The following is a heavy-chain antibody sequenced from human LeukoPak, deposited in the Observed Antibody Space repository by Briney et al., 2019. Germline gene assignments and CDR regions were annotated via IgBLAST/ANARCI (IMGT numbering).Heavy chain of an antibody. CDR3: ARHLYSYGYEGNWFDP. V-gene: IGHV4-59*08. J-gene: IGHJ5*02. Sequence: SETLSLTCTVSGGSISSYYWSWIRQPPGKGLEWIGYIYYSGSTNYNPSLKSRVTISVDTSKNQFSLKLSSVTAADTAVYYCARHLYSYGYEGNWFDPWGQGTLVTVSS. CDR1: GGSISSYY. CDR2: IYYSGST. D-gene: IGHD5-18*01.